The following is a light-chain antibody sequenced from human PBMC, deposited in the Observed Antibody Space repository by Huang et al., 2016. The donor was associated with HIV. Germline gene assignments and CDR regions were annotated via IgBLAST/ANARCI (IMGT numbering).Light chain of an antibody. V-gene: IGKV3-15*01. CDR1: QSVSTN. CDR3: QQYHTWPPLT. J-gene: IGKJ4*01. CDR2: DAP. Sequence: EMVMTQSPATLSVSPGEIATLSCRASQSVSTNSAWYQQRPGQAPRLRIDDAPTRATGIPARFSGSGSETDFPRTISSVQSEDFAVYFCQQYHTWPPLTFGGGTKVEIK.